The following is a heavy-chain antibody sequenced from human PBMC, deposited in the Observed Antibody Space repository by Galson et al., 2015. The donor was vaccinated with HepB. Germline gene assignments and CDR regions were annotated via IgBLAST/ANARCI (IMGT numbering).Heavy chain of an antibody. CDR2: ISGSGGST. D-gene: IGHD2-15*01. Sequence: SLRLSCAASGFTFSSYAMSWVRQAPGKGLEWVSAISGSGGSTYYADSVKGRFTISRDNSKNTLYLQMNSLRAEDTAVYYCAKSQYCSGGACYFYAFDIWGLGTMVTVSS. CDR1: GFTFSSYA. J-gene: IGHJ3*02. CDR3: AKSQYCSGGACYFYAFDI. V-gene: IGHV3-23*01.